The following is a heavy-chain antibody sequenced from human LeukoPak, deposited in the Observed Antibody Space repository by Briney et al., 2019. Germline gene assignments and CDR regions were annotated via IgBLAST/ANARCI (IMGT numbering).Heavy chain of an antibody. J-gene: IGHJ4*02. V-gene: IGHV2-5*02. CDR1: GFSLSTSGVG. CDR2: TYWDGAK. CDR3: AHRFGSGLKFDC. D-gene: IGHD2-15*01. Sequence: EPGPTLGNSTQTLTLTCTVAGFSLSTSGVGVGWMRQPPGRALDWLAATYWDGAKRYSPSLTRRLTITKDPSKNHLFLTMTNPDPVDTATYYCAHRFGSGLKFDCSRQETLVSVSA.